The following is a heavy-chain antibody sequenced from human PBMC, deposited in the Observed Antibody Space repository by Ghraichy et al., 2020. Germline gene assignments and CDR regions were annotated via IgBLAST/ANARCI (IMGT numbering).Heavy chain of an antibody. CDR3: ARSEDVWYLFFDY. CDR1: GYTFTGYY. D-gene: IGHD6-13*01. V-gene: IGHV1-2*04. Sequence: ASVKVSCKASGYTFTGYYMHWVRQAPGQGLEWMGWINPNSGGTNYAQKFQGWVTMTRDTSISTAYMELSRLRSDDTAVYYCARSEDVWYLFFDYWGQGTLVTVSS. J-gene: IGHJ4*02. CDR2: INPNSGGT.